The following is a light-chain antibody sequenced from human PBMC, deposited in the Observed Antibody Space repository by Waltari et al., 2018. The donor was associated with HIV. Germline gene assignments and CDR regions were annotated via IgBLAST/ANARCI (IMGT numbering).Light chain of an antibody. Sequence: IQMTHSPSILSASVGDRVTITCRASQNVDRWLAWYQQRPGRAPKLLIYKASTCEYGVPARFTGSGSGTNFTLTINSLRPDDFATYYCQQYNSDFYTFGLGTRLDLK. CDR3: QQYNSDFYT. J-gene: IGKJ2*01. V-gene: IGKV1-5*03. CDR2: KAS. CDR1: QNVDRW.